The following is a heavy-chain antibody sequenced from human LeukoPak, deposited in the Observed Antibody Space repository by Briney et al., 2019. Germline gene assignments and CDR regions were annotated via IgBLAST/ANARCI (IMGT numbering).Heavy chain of an antibody. CDR1: GGSISSGSYY. V-gene: IGHV4-61*02. CDR2: IYTSGST. Sequence: SETLSLTCTVSGGSISSGSYYWSWIRQPAGKGLEWIGRIYTSGSTNYNPSLKSRVTISVDTSKNQFSLKLSSVTAADTAVYYCARAGDCGGDCYNDAFDIWGQGTMVTVSS. CDR3: ARAGDCGGDCYNDAFDI. D-gene: IGHD2-21*01. J-gene: IGHJ3*02.